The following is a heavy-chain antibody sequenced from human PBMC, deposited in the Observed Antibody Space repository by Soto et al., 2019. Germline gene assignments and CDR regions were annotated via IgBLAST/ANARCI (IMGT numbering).Heavy chain of an antibody. Sequence: SETLSLTCAASGGSFSGYSWSWIRQPPGKGLEWIGEINHSGSTNYNPSLKSRVLISVDTYKNQFLQKQSSVTDADTVVYYGARRRFGGLGWFDPWGQGTLVTVSS. J-gene: IGHJ5*02. CDR2: INHSGST. CDR3: ARRRFGGLGWFDP. CDR1: GGSFSGYS. D-gene: IGHD3-10*01. V-gene: IGHV4-34*01.